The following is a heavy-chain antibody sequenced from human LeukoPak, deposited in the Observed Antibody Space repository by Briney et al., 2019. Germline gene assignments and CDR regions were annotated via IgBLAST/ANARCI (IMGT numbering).Heavy chain of an antibody. CDR3: ARGGGGSWALDY. V-gene: IGHV3-64D*09. CDR1: GFTFSSYA. D-gene: IGHD6-13*01. Sequence: PGRSLRLSCAASGFTFSSYAMHWVRQAPGKGLEYVSAISTNGGSTYYADSVKGRFTISRDNSKNTLYLQMSSLRAEDTAVYHCARGGGGSWALDYWGQGILVTVSS. J-gene: IGHJ4*02. CDR2: ISTNGGST.